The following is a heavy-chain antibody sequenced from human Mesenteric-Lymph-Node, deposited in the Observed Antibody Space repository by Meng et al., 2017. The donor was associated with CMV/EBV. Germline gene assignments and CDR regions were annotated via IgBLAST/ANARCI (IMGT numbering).Heavy chain of an antibody. J-gene: IGHJ4*02. V-gene: IGHV3-66*01. CDR2: IYRGDNT. Sequence: GPLVGAGGGLVQPGASLRLSCAASGFNVRGKYMSWVRQAPGKGLEWVCIIYRGDNTYYIDSVKDRFTVSRDNSKNTMYLQMNSLRVEDTAVYYCTGDSVSNPNLDYWGQGTLVTVSS. D-gene: IGHD3-10*01. CDR1: GFNVRGKY. CDR3: TGDSVSNPNLDY.